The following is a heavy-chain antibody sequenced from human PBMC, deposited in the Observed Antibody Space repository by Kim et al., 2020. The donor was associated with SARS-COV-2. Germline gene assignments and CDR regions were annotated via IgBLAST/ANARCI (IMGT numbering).Heavy chain of an antibody. Sequence: SSNICYADSVKGRFTSSRDNAKNSLYLQMNSLRAEDTAVYYCARTFKFFDYWGQGTLVTVSS. V-gene: IGHV3-48*04. CDR2: SSNI. CDR3: ARTFKFFDY. J-gene: IGHJ4*02.